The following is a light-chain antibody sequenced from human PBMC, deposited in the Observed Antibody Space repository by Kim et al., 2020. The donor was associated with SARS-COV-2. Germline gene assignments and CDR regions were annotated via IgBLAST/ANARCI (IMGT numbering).Light chain of an antibody. CDR1: SNNIGDQG. CDR3: SAWDDSLKAWV. V-gene: IGLV10-54*04. CDR2: RNN. J-gene: IGLJ3*02. Sequence: QAGLTQPPSVSQGLRQTATRTCTGNSNNIGDQGVAWLQQHQGHPPKLLSYRNNKRPSGIAERFSASRSGNAAFLTITGLQPEDEADYYCSAWDDSLKAWVFGGGTKLTVL.